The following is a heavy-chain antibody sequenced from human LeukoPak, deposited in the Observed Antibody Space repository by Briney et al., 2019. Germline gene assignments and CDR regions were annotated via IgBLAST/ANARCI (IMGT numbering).Heavy chain of an antibody. Sequence: PGGSLRLSCAAYAFTFSSYSMNWVRQAPGKGLEWVSSISSSSRYIYYADSVTGRFTISRDNAKNSLYLQMNSLRAEDTAVYYCARGVVVAAGDFDYWGQGTLVTVSS. CDR1: AFTFSSYS. J-gene: IGHJ4*02. D-gene: IGHD2-15*01. V-gene: IGHV3-21*01. CDR2: ISSSSRYI. CDR3: ARGVVVAAGDFDY.